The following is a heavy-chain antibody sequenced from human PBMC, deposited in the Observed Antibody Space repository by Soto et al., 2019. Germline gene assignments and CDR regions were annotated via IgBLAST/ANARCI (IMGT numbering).Heavy chain of an antibody. V-gene: IGHV2-5*02. CDR2: IYWDDDK. CDR1: GFSLSTSGVG. J-gene: IGHJ4*02. Sequence: QITLKESGPTLVKPTQTLTLTCTFSGFSLSTSGVGVGWIRQPPGKALEWLALIYWDDDKRYSTSLKSRLTITKDTSENQVVLTMPNMDPVDTATYYCAHVYGGYDNFDYWGQGTLVTVSS. CDR3: AHVYGGYDNFDY. D-gene: IGHD5-12*01.